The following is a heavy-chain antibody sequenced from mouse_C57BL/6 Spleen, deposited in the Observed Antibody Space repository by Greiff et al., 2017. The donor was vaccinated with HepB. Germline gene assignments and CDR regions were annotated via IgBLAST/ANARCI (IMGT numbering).Heavy chain of an antibody. CDR2: IYPRDGST. V-gene: IGHV1-78*01. J-gene: IGHJ4*01. CDR3: ARRKETGFYYYAMDY. CDR1: GYTFTDHT. D-gene: IGHD4-1*01. Sequence: QVQLQQSDAELVKPGASVKISCKVSGYTFTDHTIHWMKQRPEQGLEWIGYIYPRDGSTKYNEKFKGKATLTADKSSSTAYMQLNSLTSEDSAVYFGARRKETGFYYYAMDYWGQGTSVTVSS.